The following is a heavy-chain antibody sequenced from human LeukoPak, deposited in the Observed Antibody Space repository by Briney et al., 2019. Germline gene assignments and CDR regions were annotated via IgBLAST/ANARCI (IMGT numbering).Heavy chain of an antibody. CDR3: ARGREYQLLLDH. Sequence: SQTLSLTCTVSGGSISSGDYYWSWIRQPPGKGLEWIGYIYYSGSTYYNPSLKSRVTISVDTSKNQFSLKLSSVTAADTAVYYCARGREYQLLLDHWGQGTLVTVSS. V-gene: IGHV4-30-4*01. J-gene: IGHJ4*02. D-gene: IGHD2-2*01. CDR2: IYYSGST. CDR1: GGSISSGDYY.